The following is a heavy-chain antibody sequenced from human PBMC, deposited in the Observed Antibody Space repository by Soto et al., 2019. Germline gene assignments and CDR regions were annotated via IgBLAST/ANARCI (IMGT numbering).Heavy chain of an antibody. CDR1: GYTFTSYG. J-gene: IGHJ5*02. Sequence: ASVKVSCKASGYTFTSYGISWVRQAPGQGLEWMGWISAYNGNTNYAQKLQGRVTMTTDTSTSTAYMELRSLRSDDTAVYYCAREVYSSSRYWFAPWGQGTLVTVYS. CDR3: AREVYSSSRYWFAP. CDR2: ISAYNGNT. V-gene: IGHV1-18*01. D-gene: IGHD6-13*01.